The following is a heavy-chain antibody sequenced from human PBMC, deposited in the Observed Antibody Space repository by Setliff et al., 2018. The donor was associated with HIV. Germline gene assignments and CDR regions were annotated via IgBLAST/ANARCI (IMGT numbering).Heavy chain of an antibody. Sequence: SETLSLTCTVSGASINSHYWNWVRQSPAKGLEWIGYYYNGGTSHNPSLQSRVTISVDTPKNQFSLHLNSVTAADTAVYYCARKEKGGAFDIWGLGTLVTV. CDR3: ARKEKGGAFDI. J-gene: IGHJ3*02. CDR1: GASINSHY. V-gene: IGHV4-59*11. CDR2: YYNGGT.